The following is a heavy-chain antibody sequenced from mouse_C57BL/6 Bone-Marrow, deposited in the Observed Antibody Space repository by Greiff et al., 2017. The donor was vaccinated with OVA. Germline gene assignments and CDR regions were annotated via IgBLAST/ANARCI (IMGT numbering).Heavy chain of an antibody. Sequence: QVQLQQSGPGLVAPSQSLSITCTVSGFSLTSYGVSWVRQPPGQGLEWLGVIWGDGSTNYHSALISRLSIRKDNSKSQVLLKLNSLTTDDTATYYCAKWITTVVAPYWYFDVWGTGTTVTVSS. D-gene: IGHD1-1*01. CDR2: IWGDGST. J-gene: IGHJ1*03. CDR3: AKWITTVVAPYWYFDV. V-gene: IGHV2-3*01. CDR1: GFSLTSYG.